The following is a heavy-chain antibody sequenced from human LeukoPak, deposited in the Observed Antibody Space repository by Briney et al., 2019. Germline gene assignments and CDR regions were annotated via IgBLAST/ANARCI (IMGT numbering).Heavy chain of an antibody. CDR2: INPNSGGT. D-gene: IGHD3/OR15-3a*01. J-gene: IGHJ4*02. Sequence: GASVKVSCKASGYTFSGYYIHWVRQAPGQGLEWMGWINPNSGGTNYAQKFQGRVTMTRDTSISTAYMELSRLRSDDTAVYYCARVEYSREIDFWDYWGQGTLVTVSS. CDR1: GYTFSGYY. CDR3: ARVEYSREIDFWDY. V-gene: IGHV1-2*02.